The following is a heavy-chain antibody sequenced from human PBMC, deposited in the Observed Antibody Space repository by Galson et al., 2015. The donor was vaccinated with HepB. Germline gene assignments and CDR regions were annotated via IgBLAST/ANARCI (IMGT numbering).Heavy chain of an antibody. D-gene: IGHD4-17*01. CDR1: GFTFSNYE. J-gene: IGHJ4*02. CDR2: ISSFGSTI. Sequence: SLRLSCAASGFTFSNYEMNWVRQAPGRGLEWVSYISSFGSTIYYADSVKGRFTISRDNAKNSLYLQMNSLRAEDTAVYYCARDPVWAGYGDPGLDYWGQGTLVTVSS. CDR3: ARDPVWAGYGDPGLDY. V-gene: IGHV3-48*03.